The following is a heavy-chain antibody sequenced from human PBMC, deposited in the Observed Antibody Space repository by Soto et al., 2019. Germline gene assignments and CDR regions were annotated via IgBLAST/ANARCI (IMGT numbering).Heavy chain of an antibody. J-gene: IGHJ4*02. D-gene: IGHD6-19*01. V-gene: IGHV3-23*01. Sequence: EVQLLESGGGLVQPGGSLRLSCTASGFTFSSYAMNWDRQAPGKGLEWVSVISGSGGSTYYADSVKGRFTISRDNSKNKLYLQMNSLRAEDTAVYYCASRTSGWYFDYWGQGTLVTVSS. CDR2: ISGSGGST. CDR3: ASRTSGWYFDY. CDR1: GFTFSSYA.